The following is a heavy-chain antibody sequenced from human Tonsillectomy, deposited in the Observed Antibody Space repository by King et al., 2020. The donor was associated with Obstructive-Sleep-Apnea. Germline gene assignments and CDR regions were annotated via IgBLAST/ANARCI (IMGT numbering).Heavy chain of an antibody. Sequence: VQLVESGGGVVQPGRSLRLSCAASGFTFRNYGMHWVRQSPGKGLEWVAVISYDGSTKHYADSVKGRFTISRDNSKNTLDLQMNGLRVEDTAVYYCVKDLLRFFDWCFEDWGQGVLVTVSS. CDR2: ISYDGSTK. V-gene: IGHV3-30*18. D-gene: IGHD3-9*01. J-gene: IGHJ4*02. CDR1: GFTFRNYG. CDR3: VKDLLRFFDWCFED.